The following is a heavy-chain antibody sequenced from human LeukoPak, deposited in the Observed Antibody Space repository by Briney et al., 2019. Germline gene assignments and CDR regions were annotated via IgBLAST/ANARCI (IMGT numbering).Heavy chain of an antibody. J-gene: IGHJ3*01. CDR3: VRDAYYDTTGYSYFFFDL. Sequence: GGSLRLSCAASGFTFSSYGMHWVRQAPGKGLEWVAVISYDGSNTYYADSVKGRFTISRDNSKNTLYLQMNSLRAEDTAVYYCVRDAYYDTTGYSYFFFDLWGQGTMVTVSS. V-gene: IGHV3-30*03. CDR1: GFTFSSYG. CDR2: ISYDGSNT. D-gene: IGHD3-22*01.